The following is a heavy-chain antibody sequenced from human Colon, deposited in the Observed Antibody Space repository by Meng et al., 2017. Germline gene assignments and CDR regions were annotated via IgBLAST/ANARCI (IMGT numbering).Heavy chain of an antibody. CDR2: IYLSGSP. CDR1: GGSISSSNY. Sequence: PSGTLPPPWPVSGGSISSSNYWSWVRQPPGKGLEWIGQIYLSGSPSYNPSLESRVTISVDKSKNQLSLRLTSVTAADTAIYYCARHGGWHFDYWGQGTLVTVSS. D-gene: IGHD6-19*01. CDR3: ARHGGWHFDY. V-gene: IGHV4-4*02. J-gene: IGHJ4*02.